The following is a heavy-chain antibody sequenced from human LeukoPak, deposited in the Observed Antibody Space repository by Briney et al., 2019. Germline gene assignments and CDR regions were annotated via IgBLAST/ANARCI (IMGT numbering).Heavy chain of an antibody. CDR1: GFTFTTYW. Sequence: GGSLRLSCAASGFTFTTYWMHWVRQAPGKGLVWVSHINSDGSIASHADSVKGRFTISRDNAKNTLYLQMNSLRAEDTAVYYCARDAVDTANAVWGQGTTVTVSS. CDR3: ARDAVDTANAV. D-gene: IGHD5-18*01. CDR2: INSDGSIA. J-gene: IGHJ6*02. V-gene: IGHV3-74*01.